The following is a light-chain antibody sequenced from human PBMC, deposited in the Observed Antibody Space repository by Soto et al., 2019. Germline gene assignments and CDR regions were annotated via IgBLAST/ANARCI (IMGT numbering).Light chain of an antibody. CDR1: QSGSSSY. CDR3: QQYGRPWT. CDR2: GAS. V-gene: IGKV3-20*01. Sequence: EIVLTQSPGTLSLSPGERATLSCRASQSGSSSYVAWYQQKPGQAPSLLIYGASSRATGIPDRFSGSGAGTDFTLTISRLEPEDFAVYYCQQYGRPWTFGQGTKVEIK. J-gene: IGKJ1*01.